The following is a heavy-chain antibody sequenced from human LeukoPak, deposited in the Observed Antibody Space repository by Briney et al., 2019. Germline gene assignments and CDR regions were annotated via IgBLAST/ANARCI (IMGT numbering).Heavy chain of an antibody. V-gene: IGHV3-11*01. Sequence: PGGSLRLSCAASGFTFSDYYMSWIRQAPGKGLEWVSYISSSGSTIYYADSVKGRFTIPRDNAKNSLYLQMDSLRAEDTAVYYCASDTTGTDAFDIWGQGTMVTVSS. CDR2: ISSSGSTI. J-gene: IGHJ3*02. CDR3: ASDTTGTDAFDI. CDR1: GFTFSDYY. D-gene: IGHD1-1*01.